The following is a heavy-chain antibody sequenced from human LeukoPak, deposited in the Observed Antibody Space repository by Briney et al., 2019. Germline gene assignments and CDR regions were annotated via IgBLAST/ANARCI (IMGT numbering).Heavy chain of an antibody. V-gene: IGHV1-2*02. CDR1: GYTFTGHY. CDR3: AKSVRGTAMAGLNC. D-gene: IGHD5-18*01. J-gene: IGHJ4*02. Sequence: ASVKVSCKASGYTFTGHYMHWVRQAPGQGLEWMGWINPNSGGTNYAQKFQGRVTMTRDTSISTAYMELSRLRSDDTAVYYCAKSVRGTAMAGLNCWGQGTLVTVSS. CDR2: INPNSGGT.